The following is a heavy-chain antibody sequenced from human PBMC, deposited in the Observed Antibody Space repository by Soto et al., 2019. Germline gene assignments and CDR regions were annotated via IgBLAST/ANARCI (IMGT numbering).Heavy chain of an antibody. J-gene: IGHJ4*01. CDR2: ISYDGSNK. V-gene: IGHV3-30*03. Sequence: QVQLVESGGGVVQPGRSLRLSCAASGFTFSSYGMHWVRQAPGKGLEWVAVISYDGSNKYYADSVKGRFTISRDNSKNTLYLQMNSLRAEDTAVYYCATGGAQLLLRYWGQGTLVTVSS. CDR1: GFTFSSYG. D-gene: IGHD2-2*01. CDR3: ATGGAQLLLRY.